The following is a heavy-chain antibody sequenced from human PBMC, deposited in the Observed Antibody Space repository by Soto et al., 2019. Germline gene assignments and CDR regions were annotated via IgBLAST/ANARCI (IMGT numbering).Heavy chain of an antibody. D-gene: IGHD1-26*01. Sequence: PGGSLRLSCAASGFTVSSNYMSWVRQAPGKGLEWVSVIYSGGSTYYADSVKGRFTISRHNSTSTAYMELSSLRSEDTAVYYCASYQMYSGSCWLWAHFDYWGQGTLVTVSS. V-gene: IGHV3-53*04. CDR2: IYSGGST. J-gene: IGHJ4*02. CDR1: GFTVSSNY. CDR3: ASYQMYSGSCWLWAHFDY.